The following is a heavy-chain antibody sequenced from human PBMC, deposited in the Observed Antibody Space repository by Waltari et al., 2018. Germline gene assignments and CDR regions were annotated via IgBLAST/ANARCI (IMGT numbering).Heavy chain of an antibody. J-gene: IGHJ4*02. Sequence: QLQLQESRPGLVKPSGTLSLTCVVSGDSMHSNYCWSWVRQSPGKGLGWIGQVDRSGRTNYNPSFASRVIMSLDTSINHFSLNILSATAADTATYYCARDRGRGLYLDSWGRGTLVSVSP. CDR3: ARDRGRGLYLDS. V-gene: IGHV4-4*02. CDR2: VDRSGRT. CDR1: GDSMHSNYC. D-gene: IGHD2-15*01.